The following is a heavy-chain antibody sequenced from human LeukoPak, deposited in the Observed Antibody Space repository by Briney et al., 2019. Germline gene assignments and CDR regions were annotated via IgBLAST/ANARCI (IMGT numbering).Heavy chain of an antibody. V-gene: IGHV4-61*01. CDR1: GGSVSSGSYY. CDR3: ARVASDSILGYCSGGSCYDY. J-gene: IGHJ4*02. D-gene: IGHD2-15*01. Sequence: PSETLSLTCTVSGGSVSSGSYYWSWIRQPPGKGLEWIGNIYYSGSTNYNPSLKSRVTISVDTSKNQFFLKLSSVTAADTAVYYCARVASDSILGYCSGGSCYDYWGQGTLVTVSS. CDR2: IYYSGST.